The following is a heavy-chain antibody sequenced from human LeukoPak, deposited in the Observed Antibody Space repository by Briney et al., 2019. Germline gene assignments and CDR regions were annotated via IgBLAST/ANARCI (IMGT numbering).Heavy chain of an antibody. V-gene: IGHV1-69*04. CDR2: IIPIFGIT. Sequence: GASVKVSCKASGGTFSSYAFSWVRQAPGQGLDWLGRIIPIFGITNYAQKFQGRVTITADKSTSTAYMELSSLRSEDTAVYYCARDLTRDGYNHDIRYGMDVWGQGTTVTVSS. CDR3: ARDLTRDGYNHDIRYGMDV. J-gene: IGHJ6*02. D-gene: IGHD5-24*01. CDR1: GGTFSSYA.